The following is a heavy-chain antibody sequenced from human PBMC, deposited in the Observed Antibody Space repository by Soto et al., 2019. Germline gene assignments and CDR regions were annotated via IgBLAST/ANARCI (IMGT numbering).Heavy chain of an antibody. Sequence: EVQLVESGGGLVKPGGSLRLSCAASGFTFSSYSMNWVRQAPGKGLEWVSSISSSSSYIYYADSVKGRFTTSRDNDKKSLYLQMNSLRAEDTDVYYCARSGTDYYYYGMDVWGQGTTVTVSS. CDR2: ISSSSSYI. CDR3: ARSGTDYYYYGMDV. J-gene: IGHJ6*02. V-gene: IGHV3-21*01. D-gene: IGHD1-1*01. CDR1: GFTFSSYS.